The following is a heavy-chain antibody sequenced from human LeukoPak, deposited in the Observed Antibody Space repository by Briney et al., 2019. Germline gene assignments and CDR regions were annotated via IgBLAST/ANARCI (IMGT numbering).Heavy chain of an antibody. CDR2: ISAYNGNT. V-gene: IGHV1-18*01. D-gene: IGHD3-22*01. Sequence: ASVKVSCKASGYTFTSYGISWVRQAPGQGLEWMGWISAYNGNTHYAQKLQGRVTMTTDTSTSTAYMELRSLRSDDTAVYYCARDLRWLLGNWFDPWGQGTLVTVSS. CDR1: GYTFTSYG. J-gene: IGHJ5*02. CDR3: ARDLRWLLGNWFDP.